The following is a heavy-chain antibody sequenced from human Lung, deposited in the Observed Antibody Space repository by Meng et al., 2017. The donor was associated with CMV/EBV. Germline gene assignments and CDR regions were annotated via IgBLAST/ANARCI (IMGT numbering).Heavy chain of an antibody. J-gene: IGHJ5*02. CDR3: ARTLGSAIGMGWFDP. D-gene: IGHD6-13*01. CDR1: GGSMTTYS. CDR2: ILYIGST. V-gene: IGHV4-59*01. Sequence: LXCPVSGGSMTTYSWSWIRQPPGKRLEWIGYILYIGSTKYNPSLRSRVTISVDTSTNHFSLKLRSVTAADTAVYHCARTLGSAIGMGWFDPWGQGXLVTVSS.